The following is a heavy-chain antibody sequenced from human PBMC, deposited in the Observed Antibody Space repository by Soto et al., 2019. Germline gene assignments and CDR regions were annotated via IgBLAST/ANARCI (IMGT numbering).Heavy chain of an antibody. V-gene: IGHV1-18*01. Sequence: QVQLVQSGPEVTMPGASVKVSCKTSGYTFTAYGLASLRQAPGQRPEWLGWVGTDNANTNYAEKCQRRVTMTSDRSTTTTYMELRSLRSDDTAVYYCARELNTDPTAYYSFAYWGHGTLVTVSS. J-gene: IGHJ4*01. CDR2: VGTDNANT. D-gene: IGHD3-9*01. CDR1: GYTFTAYG. CDR3: ARELNTDPTAYYSFAY.